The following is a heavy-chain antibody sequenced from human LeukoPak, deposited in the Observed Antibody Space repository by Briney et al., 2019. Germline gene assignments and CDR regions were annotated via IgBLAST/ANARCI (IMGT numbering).Heavy chain of an antibody. D-gene: IGHD5-24*01. CDR3: ASETATLPGAFDV. V-gene: IGHV4-59*08. Sequence: PSETLSLTCTVSGGSISNYYWNWVRQTPGKGLEWIGFFSYTGGTNYNPSLKSRVTLSVDTSKSQFSLRLNSVTAADTAVYYCASETATLPGAFDVWGQGTMVSVSS. J-gene: IGHJ3*01. CDR1: GGSISNYY. CDR2: FSYTGGT.